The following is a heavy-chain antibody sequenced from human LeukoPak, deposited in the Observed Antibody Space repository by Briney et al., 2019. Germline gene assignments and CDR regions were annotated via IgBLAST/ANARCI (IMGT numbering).Heavy chain of an antibody. CDR1: GYTFTSYY. Sequence: ASVKVSCKASGYTFTSYYMHWVRQAPGQGLEWMGIINPSGGSTSYAQKFQGRVTMTRDTSTSTVYMELSSLRSEDTAVYYCARWEAAAPNRGKDAFDIWGQGTMVTVSS. CDR2: INPSGGST. D-gene: IGHD1-26*01. V-gene: IGHV1-46*01. CDR3: ARWEAAAPNRGKDAFDI. J-gene: IGHJ3*02.